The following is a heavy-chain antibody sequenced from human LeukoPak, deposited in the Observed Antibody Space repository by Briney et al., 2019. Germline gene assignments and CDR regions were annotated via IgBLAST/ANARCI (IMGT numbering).Heavy chain of an antibody. J-gene: IGHJ4*02. Sequence: GGSLRLSCAASGFTVSSKFMHWVRQAPGKGLEWVSVIYSGGITYYADSVKGRFTVFRDNSRNTMYLHMNSLKVEDTAVYYCAKDEVTSGGGLDYWGQGTLVTVSS. CDR3: AKDEVTSGGGLDY. CDR1: GFTVSSKF. D-gene: IGHD3-16*01. CDR2: IYSGGIT. V-gene: IGHV3-53*01.